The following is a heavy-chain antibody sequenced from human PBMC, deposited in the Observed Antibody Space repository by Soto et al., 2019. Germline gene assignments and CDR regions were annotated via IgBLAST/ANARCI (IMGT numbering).Heavy chain of an antibody. Sequence: QVQLVQSGAEVKKPGSSVKVSCKASGGTFSSYAIRWVRQAPGQGLEWMGGIIPIFGTANYAQKFQGRVTITADESTSTAYMELSSLRSEDTAVYYCARLPYYYDSSGSYYYGMDVWGQGTTVTVSS. J-gene: IGHJ6*02. CDR1: GGTFSSYA. V-gene: IGHV1-69*01. D-gene: IGHD3-22*01. CDR2: IIPIFGTA. CDR3: ARLPYYYDSSGSYYYGMDV.